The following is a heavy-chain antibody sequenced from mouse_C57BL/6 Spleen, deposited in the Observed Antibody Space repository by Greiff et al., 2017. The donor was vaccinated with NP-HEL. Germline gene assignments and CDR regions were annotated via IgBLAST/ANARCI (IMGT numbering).Heavy chain of an antibody. CDR3: ASSSTTVVAPLDFDV. CDR1: GYTFTSYW. CDR2: IDPSDSET. Sequence: VQLQQPGAELVRPGSSVKLSCKASGYTFTSYWMHWVKQRPIQGLEWIGNIDPSDSETPSNQKFKDKATLTVAKSSSTAYLQLRSLTSEDSAVDYCASSSTTVVAPLDFDVWGTGTTVTVSS. D-gene: IGHD1-1*01. V-gene: IGHV1-52*01. J-gene: IGHJ1*03.